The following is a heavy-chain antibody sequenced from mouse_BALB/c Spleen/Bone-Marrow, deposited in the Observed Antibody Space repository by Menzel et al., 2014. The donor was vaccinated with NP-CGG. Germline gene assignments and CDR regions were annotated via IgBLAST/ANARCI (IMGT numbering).Heavy chain of an antibody. CDR1: GFDFSRYW. Sequence: EVQVVESGGGLVQPGGSLKLSCAASGFDFSRYWMSWVRQAPGKGLEWIGEINPDSSTINYKPSLKDKFIISRDNAKKTLSLQLIKLRSADATLYYCSPIGYYGCFYFWGAGTTVTVSS. CDR2: INPDSSTI. D-gene: IGHD1-1*01. J-gene: IGHJ1*01. V-gene: IGHV4-1*02. CDR3: SPIGYYGCFYF.